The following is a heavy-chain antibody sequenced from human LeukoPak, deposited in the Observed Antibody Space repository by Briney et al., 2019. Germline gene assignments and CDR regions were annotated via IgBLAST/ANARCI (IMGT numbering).Heavy chain of an antibody. J-gene: IGHJ4*02. CDR1: GFTFSDYW. CDR2: IDQDGSEK. D-gene: IGHD6-13*01. Sequence: GGSLRLSCAASGFTFSDYWMTWVRQAPGKGLEWVANIDQDGSEKFYVDSVKGRFTISRDNAKDSLYLQMNSLRAEDTALYYCARDQGTAGDYWGQGTLVTVSS. CDR3: ARDQGTAGDY. V-gene: IGHV3-7*01.